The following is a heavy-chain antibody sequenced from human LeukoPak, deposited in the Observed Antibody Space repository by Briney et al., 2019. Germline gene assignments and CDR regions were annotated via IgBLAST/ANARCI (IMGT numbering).Heavy chain of an antibody. V-gene: IGHV4-59*01. CDR1: GGSISSYY. Sequence: SETLSLTCTVSGGSISSYYWSWIRQPPGKGLEWIGFIRNSGSTYYNPSHKSRVTISVDTSKSQFSLRLSSVTAADTAVYYCAGYRGYFDYWGQGTLVTVSS. CDR2: IRNSGST. D-gene: IGHD3-10*01. CDR3: AGYRGYFDY. J-gene: IGHJ4*02.